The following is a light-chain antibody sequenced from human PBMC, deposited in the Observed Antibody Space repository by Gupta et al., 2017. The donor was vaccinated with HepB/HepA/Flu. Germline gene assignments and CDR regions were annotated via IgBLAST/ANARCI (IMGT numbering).Light chain of an antibody. CDR3: IQARQTPQA. CDR1: QSLLHSNGYNY. J-gene: IGKJ1*01. CDR2: LGS. V-gene: IGKV2-28*01. Sequence: DIVMTQSPLSLPVTPGEPASISCRSSQSLLHSNGYNYLDWYLQKPGQSPQLLIYLGSNRASGVPDRFSGSGSGTDFTLKISRVEAEDVGVYYCIQARQTPQAFGQGTKVEIK.